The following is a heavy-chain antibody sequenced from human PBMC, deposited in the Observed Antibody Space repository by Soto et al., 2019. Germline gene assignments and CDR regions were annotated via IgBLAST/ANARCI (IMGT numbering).Heavy chain of an antibody. V-gene: IGHV5-10-1*01. CDR3: ARQIYDSDTGPNFQYYFDS. CDR2: IDPSDSQT. D-gene: IGHD3-22*01. CDR1: GYSFAGYW. Sequence: PGESLKIACKGSGYSFAGYWITWVRRKPGEGLEWMGRIDPSDSQTYYSPSFRGHVTISVTKSITTVFLQWSSLRASDTAMYYCARQIYDSDTGPNFQYYFDSWGQGTPVTVSS. J-gene: IGHJ4*02.